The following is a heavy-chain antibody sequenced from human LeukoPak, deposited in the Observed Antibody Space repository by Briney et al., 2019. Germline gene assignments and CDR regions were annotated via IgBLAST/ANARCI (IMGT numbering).Heavy chain of an antibody. D-gene: IGHD6-19*01. J-gene: IGHJ4*02. CDR2: ISSTSTFI. Sequence: PGGSPRLSCAASGFTFSRYSMNWVRQAPGKGLEWVASISSTSTFIYSADSVKGRFTISRDNSKSTLFLQMNSLRADDTAIYYCAKGRSGWYEGLDYWGQGILVTVSS. CDR3: AKGRSGWYEGLDY. V-gene: IGHV3-21*04. CDR1: GFTFSRYS.